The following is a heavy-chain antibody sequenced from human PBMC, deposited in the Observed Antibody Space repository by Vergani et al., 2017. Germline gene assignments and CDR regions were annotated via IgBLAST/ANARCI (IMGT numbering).Heavy chain of an antibody. Sequence: QMQLVQSGPEVKKPGTSVKVSCKASGFTFTSSAMQWVRQARGQRLEWIGWIVVGSGNTNYAQKFQERVTITRDMSTSTAYMERSSLRSEDTAVDYCAAEYCSGGSCYYDYWGQGTLVTVSS. CDR1: GFTFTSSA. V-gene: IGHV1-58*02. CDR2: IVVGSGNT. D-gene: IGHD2-15*01. J-gene: IGHJ4*02. CDR3: AAEYCSGGSCYYDY.